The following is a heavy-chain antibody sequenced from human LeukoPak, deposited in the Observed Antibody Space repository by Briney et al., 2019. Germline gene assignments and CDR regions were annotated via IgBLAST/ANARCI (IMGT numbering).Heavy chain of an antibody. J-gene: IGHJ4*02. Sequence: GASVKVSCKASGYTSTSNYIHWVRQAPGQGLEWMGMIYPRDGSTSYAQKSQGRVTVTRDTSTSTVHMELSGLRSEDTAVYYCARDQEGFDYWGQGTLVTVSS. CDR1: GYTSTSNY. CDR2: IYPRDGST. CDR3: ARDQEGFDY. V-gene: IGHV1-46*01.